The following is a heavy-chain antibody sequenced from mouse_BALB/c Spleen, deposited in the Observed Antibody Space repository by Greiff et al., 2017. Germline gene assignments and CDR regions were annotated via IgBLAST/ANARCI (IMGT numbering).Heavy chain of an antibody. J-gene: IGHJ3*01. CDR1: GFAFSSYD. V-gene: IGHV5-12-1*01. Sequence: EVQLVESGGGLVKPGGSLKLSCAASGFAFSSYDMSWVRQTPEKRLEWVAYISSGGGSTYYPDTVKGRFTISRDNAKNTLYLQMSSLKSEDTAMYYCARHPYDGFAYWGQGTLVTVSA. D-gene: IGHD2-14*01. CDR3: ARHPYDGFAY. CDR2: ISSGGGST.